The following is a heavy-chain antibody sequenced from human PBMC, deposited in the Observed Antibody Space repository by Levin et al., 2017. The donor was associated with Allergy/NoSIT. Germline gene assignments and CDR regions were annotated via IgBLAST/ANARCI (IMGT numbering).Heavy chain of an antibody. D-gene: IGHD2-8*01. V-gene: IGHV4-59*02. CDR3: ARATQFCTNRVCYDYWYFDR. CDR2: VYYSGST. Sequence: SETLSLTCNVSGGSVSTYYWSWIRQPPGKGLEWIGHVYYSGSTSYNPSLKSRVTISVDTSKHHFSLKLNSVTAADAAVYYCARATQFCTNRVCYDYWYFDRWGRGTQVTVSS. J-gene: IGHJ2*01. CDR1: GGSVSTYY.